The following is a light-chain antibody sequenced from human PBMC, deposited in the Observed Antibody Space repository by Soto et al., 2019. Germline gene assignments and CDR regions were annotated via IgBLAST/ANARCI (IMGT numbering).Light chain of an antibody. CDR2: KAS. CDR1: QSISGW. Sequence: DIQMTQSPSTLSASVGDRVSITCRASQSISGWLAWYQQKPGKAPKLLLYKASSLESGVPSRFSGSGSWTEFTLTISSLQPDDVATYYCQEYNSHSRYTFGQGTKLEIK. CDR3: QEYNSHSRYT. V-gene: IGKV1-5*03. J-gene: IGKJ2*01.